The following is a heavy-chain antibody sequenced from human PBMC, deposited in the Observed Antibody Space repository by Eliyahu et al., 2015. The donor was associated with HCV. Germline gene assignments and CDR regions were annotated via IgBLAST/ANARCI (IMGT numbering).Heavy chain of an antibody. Sequence: QVQLQESGPGLVKPSETLSLTCXVSGGSISSYYWSWIRQPPGKGLEWIGYIYYSGSTNYNPSLKSRVTISVDTSKNQFSLKLSSVTAADTAVYYCARAYSSGCLDPWGQGTLVTVSS. CDR2: IYYSGST. V-gene: IGHV4-59*01. CDR3: ARAYSSGCLDP. J-gene: IGHJ5*02. D-gene: IGHD6-19*01. CDR1: GGSISSYY.